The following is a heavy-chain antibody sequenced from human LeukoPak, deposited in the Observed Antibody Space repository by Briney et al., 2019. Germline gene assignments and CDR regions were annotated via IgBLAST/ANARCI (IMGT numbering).Heavy chain of an antibody. Sequence: GASVKVSCKVSGYTLTELSMHWVRQAPGKGLEWMGGFDPEDGETIYAQKFQGRVTMTEDTSTDTAYMELSSLRSEDTAVYYCATDRGYSSGVTLFDWGQGTLVAVSS. CDR3: ATDRGYSSGVTLFD. CDR2: FDPEDGET. CDR1: GYTLTELS. J-gene: IGHJ4*02. D-gene: IGHD6-19*01. V-gene: IGHV1-24*01.